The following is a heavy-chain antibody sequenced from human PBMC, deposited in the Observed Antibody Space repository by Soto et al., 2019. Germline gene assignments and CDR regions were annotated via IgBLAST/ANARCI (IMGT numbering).Heavy chain of an antibody. Sequence: SETLSLTCAVSGYSISSGYYWGWIRQPPGKGLEWIGSIYHSGSTYYNPSLKSRVTISVDTSKNQFSLKLSSVTAADTAVYYCARDSGSYYPAAFGIWGQGTMVTVSS. CDR3: ARDSGSYYPAAFGI. D-gene: IGHD1-26*01. J-gene: IGHJ3*02. CDR2: IYHSGST. CDR1: GYSISSGYY. V-gene: IGHV4-38-2*02.